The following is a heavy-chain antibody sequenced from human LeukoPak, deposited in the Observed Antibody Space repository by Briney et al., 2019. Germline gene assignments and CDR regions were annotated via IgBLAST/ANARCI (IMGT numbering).Heavy chain of an antibody. CDR1: GYTFTSYY. V-gene: IGHV1-46*01. Sequence: ASVKVSCKASGYTFTSYYMHWVRQAPGQGLEWMGIINPSCGSTSYAQKFQGRVTMTRDTSTSTVYMELSSLRSEDTAVYYCAISESGYDPSFDYWGQGTLVTVSS. CDR3: AISESGYDPSFDY. J-gene: IGHJ4*02. CDR2: INPSCGST. D-gene: IGHD5-12*01.